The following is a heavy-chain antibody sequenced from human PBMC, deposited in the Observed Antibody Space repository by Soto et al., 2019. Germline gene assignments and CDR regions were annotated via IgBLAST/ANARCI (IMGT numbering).Heavy chain of an antibody. CDR1: GGSINSGNW. D-gene: IGHD3-10*01. V-gene: IGHV4-4*02. Sequence: QVQLQESGPGLVKPSGTLSLTCAGSGGSINSGNWWSWVRQPPGKGLEWIGEIYHRGSTNYNPSLKSRVIISVDKSQNPVSLKLTSMTAADTAVYYCEGYYYASGNYQGNLDYRGQGTLVTVSS. CDR3: EGYYYASGNYQGNLDY. CDR2: IYHRGST. J-gene: IGHJ4*02.